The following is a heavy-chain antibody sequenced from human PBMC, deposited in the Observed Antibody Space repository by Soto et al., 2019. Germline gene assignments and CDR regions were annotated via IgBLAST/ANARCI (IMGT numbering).Heavy chain of an antibody. CDR3: ARGGGPYVWFNEF. D-gene: IGHD3-16*01. V-gene: IGHV1-69*01. CDR1: GGLFSSFA. CDR2: IIPVFGTT. J-gene: IGHJ4*02. Sequence: LLVQSGPEVKKPGSSVRVSCKDSGGLFSSFAVSWVRQAPGQGLGWLGGIIPVFGTTNYAEKFQGRVTITADESTNTAYMELSGLRSGDTAIYYCARGGGPYVWFNEFWGQGTLVTVSS.